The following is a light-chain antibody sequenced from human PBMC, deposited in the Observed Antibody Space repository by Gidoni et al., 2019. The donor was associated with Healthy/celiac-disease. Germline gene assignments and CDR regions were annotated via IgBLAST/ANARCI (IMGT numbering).Light chain of an antibody. Sequence: DIQMTQSPSSLSAFVGDRVTITCQASQDISNYLNWYQQKPGKAPKLLNYDASNLETGVPSRFGGSGSGTDFTFTISSLQPEDIATYYCQQYDNLPYTFGQGTKLEIK. V-gene: IGKV1-33*01. CDR3: QQYDNLPYT. CDR2: DAS. J-gene: IGKJ2*01. CDR1: QDISNY.